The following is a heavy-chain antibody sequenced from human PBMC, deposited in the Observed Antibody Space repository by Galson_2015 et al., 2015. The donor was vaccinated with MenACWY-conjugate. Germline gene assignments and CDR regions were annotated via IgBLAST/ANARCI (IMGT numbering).Heavy chain of an antibody. J-gene: IGHJ4*02. V-gene: IGHV4-59*01. Sequence: TLSLTCSVSGGSLTAYYWAWIRQPPGKGLEWIGCIYYSGSTKYSPSLNSRVTISVDTSNNQFSLKLSSVTAADTAVYYCARSPGGYSSGGQIDSWGQGSLVIVSS. D-gene: IGHD5-18*01. CDR2: IYYSGST. CDR1: GGSLTAYY. CDR3: ARSPGGYSSGGQIDS.